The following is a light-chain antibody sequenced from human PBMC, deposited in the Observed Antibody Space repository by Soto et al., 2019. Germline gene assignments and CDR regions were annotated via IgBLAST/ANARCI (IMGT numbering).Light chain of an antibody. CDR3: QQRGNCPPLT. V-gene: IGKV3-11*01. J-gene: IGKJ4*01. CDR1: QTVGSD. Sequence: DILLTQSPGTLSLSPGERATLSCRASQTVGSDLAWYQQKPGQAPRLLIFDASNRATGIPTRFSGSGSGTDFPLTNSSLEPEDFAVYYWQQRGNCPPLTSGGGTKVEIK. CDR2: DAS.